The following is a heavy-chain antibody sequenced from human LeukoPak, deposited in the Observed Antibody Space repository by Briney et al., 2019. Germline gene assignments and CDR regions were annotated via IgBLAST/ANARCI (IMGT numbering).Heavy chain of an antibody. CDR3: ARGYGGNDY. J-gene: IGHJ4*02. CDR2: ISYDGSNK. D-gene: IGHD4-23*01. Sequence: GGSLRLSCAASGFTFSSYAMHWVRQAPGKGLEWVAVISYDGSNKYYADSVKGRFTISRDNAKNTLYLQMNSLRADDTAVYYCARGYGGNDYWGQGTLVTVSS. CDR1: GFTFSSYA. V-gene: IGHV3-30*04.